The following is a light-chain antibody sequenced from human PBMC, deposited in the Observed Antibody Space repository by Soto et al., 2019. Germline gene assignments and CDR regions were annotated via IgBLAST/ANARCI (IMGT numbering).Light chain of an antibody. CDR3: QQYNNWPPIT. V-gene: IGKV1-5*01. Sequence: DIQMTQSPSTLSASVGDRVTITCRASQSISSWLAWYQQKPGKAPKLLIYDASSLESGVPSRFSGSGSGTEFTLTISSLQSEDFAVYYCQQYNNWPPITFGQGTRLENK. CDR1: QSISSW. CDR2: DAS. J-gene: IGKJ5*01.